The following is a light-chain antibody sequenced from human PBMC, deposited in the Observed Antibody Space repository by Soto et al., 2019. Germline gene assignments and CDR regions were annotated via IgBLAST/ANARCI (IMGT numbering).Light chain of an antibody. J-gene: IGLJ3*02. Sequence: QSALTQPASVSGSPGQSITISCTGTSSDVGGYNYVSWYQQHPGKAPKLMIYDVTNRPSGVSNRFSASKSGNTASLTISGLQAEDEADYYCSSYTSSSTPMVFGGGTKRTVL. CDR3: SSYTSSSTPMV. CDR1: SSDVGGYNY. CDR2: DVT. V-gene: IGLV2-14*01.